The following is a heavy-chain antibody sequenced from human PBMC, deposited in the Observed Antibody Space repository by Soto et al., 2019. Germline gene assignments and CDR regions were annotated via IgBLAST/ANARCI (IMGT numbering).Heavy chain of an antibody. CDR2: IFHGGNT. CDR1: GFFISSGNY. D-gene: IGHD2-15*01. Sequence: SETLSLTCAVSGFFISSGNYWGWMRQPPGKGLEWIGSIFHGGNTYYNPSLKSRVTISVDMSKNQFSLKLNSVTAADTAVYYCARARWYDDFDVWGQGTVVTVSS. J-gene: IGHJ3*01. V-gene: IGHV4-38-2*01. CDR3: ARARWYDDFDV.